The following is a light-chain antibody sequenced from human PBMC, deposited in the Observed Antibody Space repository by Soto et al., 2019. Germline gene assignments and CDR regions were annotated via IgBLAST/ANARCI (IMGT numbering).Light chain of an antibody. CDR2: DAS. Sequence: EIVLTQSPDTLSLSPGERATLSCRASQSVSSYFAWYQQKPGQAPRLLIYDASHRATGIPARFSGSGSGTDFTLTISSLAADDFAIYYCQQRANWPVTFGQGTRVDIK. CDR1: QSVSSY. V-gene: IGKV3-11*01. CDR3: QQRANWPVT. J-gene: IGKJ1*01.